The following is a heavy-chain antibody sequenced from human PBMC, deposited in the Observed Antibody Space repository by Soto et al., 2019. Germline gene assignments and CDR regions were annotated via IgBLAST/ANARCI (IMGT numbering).Heavy chain of an antibody. CDR3: ARDRITTRGDAFDL. V-gene: IGHV1-69*08. Sequence: QVQLVQSGAEVRKPGSSVKVSCKAPGGTFSTYIISWVRQAPGQGLEWMGRIIPIPDITNYAQKFQGRVTVTADRSTSTAYMELTSLKSEDTAVYYCARDRITTRGDAFDLLGQWTMVTVSS. D-gene: IGHD3-3*01. CDR2: IIPIPDIT. CDR1: GGTFSTYI. J-gene: IGHJ3*01.